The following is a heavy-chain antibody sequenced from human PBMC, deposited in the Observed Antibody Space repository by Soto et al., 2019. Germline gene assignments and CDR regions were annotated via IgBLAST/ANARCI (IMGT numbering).Heavy chain of an antibody. D-gene: IGHD2-2*01. Sequence: GGSLRLSCAASGFTFSSYGMHWVRQAPGKGLEWVAVIWYDGSNKYYADSVKGRFTISRDNSKNTLYLQMNSLRAEDTAVYYCAREHCSSTSCYGMDVWGQGTTVTVSS. CDR1: GFTFSSYG. CDR2: IWYDGSNK. CDR3: AREHCSSTSCYGMDV. J-gene: IGHJ6*02. V-gene: IGHV3-33*01.